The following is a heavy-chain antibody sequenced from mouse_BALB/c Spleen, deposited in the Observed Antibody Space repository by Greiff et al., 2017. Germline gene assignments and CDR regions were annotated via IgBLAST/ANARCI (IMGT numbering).Heavy chain of an antibody. CDR1: GFNIKDTY. CDR3: ARSGDYGYYYAMDY. D-gene: IGHD2-4*01. CDR2: IDPANGNT. J-gene: IGHJ4*01. V-gene: IGHV14-3*02. Sequence: VHVKQSGAELVKPGASVKLSCTASGFNIKDTYMHWVKQRPEQGLEWIGRIDPANGNTKYDPKFQGKATITADTSSNTAYLQLSSLTSEDTAVYYCARSGDYGYYYAMDYWGQGTSVTVSS.